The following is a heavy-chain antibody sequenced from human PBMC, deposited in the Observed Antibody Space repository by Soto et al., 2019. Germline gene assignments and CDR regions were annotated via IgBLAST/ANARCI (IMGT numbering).Heavy chain of an antibody. V-gene: IGHV3-33*01. CDR1: GFPFNSYG. CDR3: VSGVTYFDY. CDR2: IWYDGKNK. Sequence: QVQLVESGGGVVQPGRSLRLSCAASGFPFNSYGMHRVRQAPGKGLEWVAVIWYDGKNKNYGDSVKGRFSISRDNSKNTLYLQRNSLRAEDTAVYYCVSGVTYFDYWGQGTLVTVSS. D-gene: IGHD3-10*02. J-gene: IGHJ4*02.